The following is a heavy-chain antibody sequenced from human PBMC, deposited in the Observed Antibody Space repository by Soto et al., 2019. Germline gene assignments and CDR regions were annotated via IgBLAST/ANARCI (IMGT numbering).Heavy chain of an antibody. CDR1: GGTFNSHT. J-gene: IGHJ6*02. D-gene: IGHD2-2*01. Sequence: QVQLVQSGAEVKKPGSSVKVSCRASGGTFNSHTISWVRQAPGQGLEWMGGIMPMFGGTNYARKFQGRLTMTANESTTPAYTEVSSLTSDDTAVYYCAGEGVTSSMSLPWMGYHYYGLDVWGQGTTVIVSS. CDR2: IMPMFGGT. CDR3: AGEGVTSSMSLPWMGYHYYGLDV. V-gene: IGHV1-69*12.